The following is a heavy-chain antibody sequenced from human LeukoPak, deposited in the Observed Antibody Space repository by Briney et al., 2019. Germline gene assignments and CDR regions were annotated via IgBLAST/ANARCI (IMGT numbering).Heavy chain of an antibody. V-gene: IGHV3-7*01. J-gene: IGHJ5*02. CDR2: IKQDGSEK. CDR1: GFTFSSYL. CDR3: ARGDSSSWYRGSWWFDP. Sequence: GGSLRLSCAASGFTFSSYLMSWVRQAPGKGLEWVANIKQDGSEKYYVDSVKGRFTISRDNAKNSLYLQMNSLRAEDTAVYYCARGDSSSWYRGSWWFDPWGQGTLVTVSS. D-gene: IGHD6-13*01.